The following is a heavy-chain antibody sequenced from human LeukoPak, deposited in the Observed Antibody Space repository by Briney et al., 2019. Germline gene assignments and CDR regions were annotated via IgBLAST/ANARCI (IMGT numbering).Heavy chain of an antibody. Sequence: GGSLRLSCAASGFTFSNYDMNWVRQAPGKGLEWVSYISSSSSTIYYADSVKGRFTISRDNSKNTLYLQMNSLRAEDTAVYYCAKVALLKTYYGDYPEAPNYFDYWGQGTLVTVSS. CDR3: AKVALLKTYYGDYPEAPNYFDY. J-gene: IGHJ4*02. CDR2: ISSSSSTI. V-gene: IGHV3-48*01. D-gene: IGHD4-17*01. CDR1: GFTFSNYD.